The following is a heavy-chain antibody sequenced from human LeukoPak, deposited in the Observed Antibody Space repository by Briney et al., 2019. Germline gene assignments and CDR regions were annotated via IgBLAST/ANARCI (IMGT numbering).Heavy chain of an antibody. V-gene: IGHV3-48*03. J-gene: IGHJ4*02. CDR2: ISSSGSTI. CDR1: GFTVSSNY. D-gene: IGHD3-22*01. CDR3: ARMDSSGYFDY. Sequence: GGSVRLSCAASGFTVSSNYMNWVRQAPGKGLEWVSYISSSGSTIYYADSVKGRFTISRDNAKNSLYLQMNSLRAEDTAVYYCARMDSSGYFDYWGQGTLVTVSS.